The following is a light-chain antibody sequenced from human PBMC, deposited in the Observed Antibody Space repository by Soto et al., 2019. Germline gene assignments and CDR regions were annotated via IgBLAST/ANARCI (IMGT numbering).Light chain of an antibody. J-gene: IGLJ7*01. CDR2: STD. Sequence: QTVVTQEPSFSVSPGGTVTLTCGLSSGTVSTSNYPSWYQQTPGQAPRTLIYSTDTRSSGVPDRFSGSILGNKAALTITGAQADDESDYYCVLYCGGGIWVFGGGNQLTVL. CDR3: VLYCGGGIWV. CDR1: SGTVSTSNY. V-gene: IGLV8-61*01.